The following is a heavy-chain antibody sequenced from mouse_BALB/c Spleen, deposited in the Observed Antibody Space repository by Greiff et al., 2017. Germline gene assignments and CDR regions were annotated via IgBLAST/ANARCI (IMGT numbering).Heavy chain of an antibody. CDR1: GYTFTDYA. D-gene: IGHD1-1*02. V-gene: IGHV1S137*01. Sequence: QVQLQQSGAELVRPGVSVKISCKGSGYTFTDYAMHWVKQSHAKSLEWIGVISTYYGDASYNQKFKGKATMTVDKSSSTAYMELARLTSEDSAIYYCARGGGHYAMDYWGQGTSVTVSS. CDR3: ARGGGHYAMDY. J-gene: IGHJ4*01. CDR2: ISTYYGDA.